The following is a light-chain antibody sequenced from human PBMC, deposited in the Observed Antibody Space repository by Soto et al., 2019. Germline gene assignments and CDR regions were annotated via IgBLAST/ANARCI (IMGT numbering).Light chain of an antibody. Sequence: DIQMTQSPSTLSASVGDRVTITCRASQSISSWLAWYQQKPGKAPKLLIYKASSLDSGVPSRFSGSGSGTEFTLTISSLQPDDFATYYCQQYNSYSPVTFGQGTKVEIQ. CDR1: QSISSW. CDR2: KAS. V-gene: IGKV1-5*03. CDR3: QQYNSYSPVT. J-gene: IGKJ1*01.